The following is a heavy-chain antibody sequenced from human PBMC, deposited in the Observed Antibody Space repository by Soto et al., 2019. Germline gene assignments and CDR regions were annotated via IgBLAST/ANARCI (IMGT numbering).Heavy chain of an antibody. CDR2: INPNNGGT. D-gene: IGHD3-22*01. CDR3: ARCQYYYDSSGRRGALDI. CDR1: GYTFTVYY. Sequence: ASVKVSCKASGYTFTVYYMHCVLQSPLQWLEWMGWINPNNGGTDYAQKFQGRVTLTRDTSISTTYMEVRRLRSDDTAVYYCARCQYYYDSSGRRGALDIWGQGTMVTVSS. J-gene: IGHJ3*02. V-gene: IGHV1-2*02.